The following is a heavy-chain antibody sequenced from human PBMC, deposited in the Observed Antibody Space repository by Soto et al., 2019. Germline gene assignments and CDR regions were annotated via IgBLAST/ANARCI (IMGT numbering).Heavy chain of an antibody. D-gene: IGHD3-3*01. Sequence: QVQLVESGGGVVQPGRSLRLSCAASGFTFSSYGMHWVRQAPGKGLEWVAVISYDGSNKYYADSVKGRFTISRDNSKNTLYLQMNSLRAEDTAVYYCASAVYDFWSGYSEDAFDIWGQGTMVTVSS. CDR3: ASAVYDFWSGYSEDAFDI. CDR1: GFTFSSYG. CDR2: ISYDGSNK. V-gene: IGHV3-30*03. J-gene: IGHJ3*02.